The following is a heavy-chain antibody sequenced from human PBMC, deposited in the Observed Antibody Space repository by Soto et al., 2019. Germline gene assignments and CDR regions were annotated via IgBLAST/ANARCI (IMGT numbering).Heavy chain of an antibody. D-gene: IGHD2-2*01. Sequence: GGSLRLSCAAFGFTFSSYGMHWVRQAPGKGLEWVAVISYDGSNKYYADSVKGRFTISRDNSKNTLYLQMNSLRAEDTAVYYCATQVCSSTSCYGDDYYYGMDVWGQGTTVTV. J-gene: IGHJ6*02. CDR2: ISYDGSNK. CDR3: ATQVCSSTSCYGDDYYYGMDV. V-gene: IGHV3-30*03. CDR1: GFTFSSYG.